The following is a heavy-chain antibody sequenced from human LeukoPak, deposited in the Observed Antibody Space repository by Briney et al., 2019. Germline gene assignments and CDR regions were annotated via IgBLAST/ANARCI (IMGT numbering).Heavy chain of an antibody. J-gene: IGHJ5*02. D-gene: IGHD3-22*01. CDR2: IYTSGST. CDR3: ARDLVPNYYDSSGYYWFDP. Sequence: SETLSLTCTVSGGSISSYYWSWIRQPAGKGLEWIGRIYTSGSTSYNPSLKSRVTMSVDTSKNQFSLKLSSVTAADTAVYYCARDLVPNYYDSSGYYWFDPWGQGTLVTVSS. V-gene: IGHV4-4*07. CDR1: GGSISSYY.